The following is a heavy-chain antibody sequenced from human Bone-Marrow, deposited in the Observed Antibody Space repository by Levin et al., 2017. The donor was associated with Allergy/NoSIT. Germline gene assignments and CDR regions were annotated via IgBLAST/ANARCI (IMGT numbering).Heavy chain of an antibody. Sequence: HSGGSLRLSCAASGFTLSNWWMHWVRQAPGKGLEWVSRIEVDGTTTKYADSVKGRFTISRDDAKNTLYLQMNSLTVDDTAVYYCATVTTWAHFDYWGQGTLVTVSS. V-gene: IGHV3-74*01. J-gene: IGHJ4*02. CDR1: GFTLSNWW. CDR3: ATVTTWAHFDY. CDR2: IEVDGTTT. D-gene: IGHD4-17*01.